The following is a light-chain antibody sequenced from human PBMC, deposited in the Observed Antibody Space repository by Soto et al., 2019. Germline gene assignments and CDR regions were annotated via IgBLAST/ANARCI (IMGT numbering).Light chain of an antibody. CDR1: SRDVGGYNY. CDR2: DVS. V-gene: IGLV2-14*03. J-gene: IGLJ1*01. CDR3: SSYTSSSTLV. Sequence: QSALAQPASVSGSPGQWFNISCTGTSRDVGGYNYVSWYQHHPGKAPKLMIYDVSNRPSGVSNRFSGSKSGNTASLTISGLQAEDEADYYCSSYTSSSTLVFGTGTKVTVL.